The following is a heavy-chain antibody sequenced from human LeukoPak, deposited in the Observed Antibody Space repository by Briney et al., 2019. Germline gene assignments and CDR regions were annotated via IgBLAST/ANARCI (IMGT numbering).Heavy chain of an antibody. Sequence: ASVKVSCRASGYTFTSYYMHWVRQAPGQGLEWMGIINPSGGSTSYAQKFQGRVTMATDTSTSTAYMELRSLRSDDTAVYYCARVRGSKSFDYWGQGTLVTVSS. CDR3: ARVRGSKSFDY. CDR2: INPSGGST. V-gene: IGHV1-46*01. CDR1: GYTFTSYY. D-gene: IGHD3-10*01. J-gene: IGHJ4*02.